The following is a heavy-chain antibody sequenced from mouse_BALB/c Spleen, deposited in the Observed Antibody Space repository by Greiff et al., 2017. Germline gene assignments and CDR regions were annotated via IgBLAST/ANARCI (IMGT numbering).Heavy chain of an antibody. Sequence: EVKLVESGGGLVQPGGSLKLSCAASGFTFSSYTMSWVRQTPEKRLEWVAYISNGGGSTYYPDTVKGRFTISRDNAKNTLYLQMSSLKSEDTAMYYCARHGNYWFAYWGQGTLVTVSA. D-gene: IGHD2-1*01. V-gene: IGHV5-12-2*01. CDR3: ARHGNYWFAY. CDR2: ISNGGGST. CDR1: GFTFSSYT. J-gene: IGHJ3*01.